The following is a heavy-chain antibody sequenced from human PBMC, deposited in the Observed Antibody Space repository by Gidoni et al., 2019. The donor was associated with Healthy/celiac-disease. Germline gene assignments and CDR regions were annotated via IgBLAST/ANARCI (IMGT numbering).Heavy chain of an antibody. CDR1: GGSISSGGYS. Sequence: QLHLQESGSGLVKPSQTLSPTCAVSGGSISSGGYSWSWIRHPPRKGLEWIGYIYHSGGTYYNPSLKSRVTISVDRSKNQFSLKLSSVTAADTAVYYCARGLSVSYGIDVWGQGTTVTVSS. CDR2: IYHSGGT. V-gene: IGHV4-30-2*01. CDR3: ARGLSVSYGIDV. J-gene: IGHJ6*02.